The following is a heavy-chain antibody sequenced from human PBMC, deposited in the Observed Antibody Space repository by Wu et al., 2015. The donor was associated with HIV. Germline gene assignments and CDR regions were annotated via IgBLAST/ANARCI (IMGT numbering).Heavy chain of an antibody. V-gene: IGHV1-18*01. CDR1: AESFNNYP. CDR2: ISTYSGDT. CDR3: ARTVTGQDYFDL. J-gene: IGHJ4*02. D-gene: IGHD2-21*02. Sequence: QVQVVQSEAEMKKPGSSVKISCKVSAESFNNYPIHWVRQVPGQGLEWVGWISTYSGDTNYAQKFQGRVTMATVTSSSTAYMELSSLKSDDTAIYFCARTVTGQDYFDLWGQGSLVTVSS.